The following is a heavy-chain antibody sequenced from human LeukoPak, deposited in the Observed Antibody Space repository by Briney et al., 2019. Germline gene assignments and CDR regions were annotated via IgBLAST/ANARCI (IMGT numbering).Heavy chain of an antibody. D-gene: IGHD1-1*01. V-gene: IGHV4-59*01. CDR3: AIMNTVWNAFDI. CDR1: GASISTYS. J-gene: IGHJ3*02. Sequence: PSETLSLTCTVSGASISTYSWSWIRQPPGKGLECIGYIYYSGSTNYNPSLKSRVTMSVDTSKNQFSPKLSSVTAADTAVYYCAIMNTVWNAFDIWGQGTMVTVSS. CDR2: IYYSGST.